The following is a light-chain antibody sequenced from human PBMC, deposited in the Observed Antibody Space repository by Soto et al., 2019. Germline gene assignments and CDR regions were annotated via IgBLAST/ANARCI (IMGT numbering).Light chain of an antibody. CDR3: MQALRET. J-gene: IGKJ1*01. CDR2: LGS. V-gene: IGKV2-28*01. CDR1: QSLLHSNGYNY. Sequence: DIVVTQSPLSLPVTPGEPASISCRSSQSLLHSNGYNYLDWYLQKPGQSPQLLIYLGSNRASGVPDRFSGSGSGTDFTLKISRVEAEDVGVYYCMQALRETFGQGTKVDIK.